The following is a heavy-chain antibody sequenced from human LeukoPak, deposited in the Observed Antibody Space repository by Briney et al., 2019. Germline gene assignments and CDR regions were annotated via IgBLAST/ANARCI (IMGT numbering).Heavy chain of an antibody. V-gene: IGHV3-11*03. J-gene: IGHJ3*02. CDR3: VRRLYSSGWYPDAFDI. CDR1: GFTFSDYY. D-gene: IGHD6-19*01. CDR2: ISSSSTYT. Sequence: GGSLRLSCAASGFTFSDYYMSWIRQAPGKGLEWVSYISSSSTYTNYADSVKGRFTISRDNAKNSLYLQMNGLRAEDTALYYCVRRLYSSGWYPDAFDIWGQGTMVTVSS.